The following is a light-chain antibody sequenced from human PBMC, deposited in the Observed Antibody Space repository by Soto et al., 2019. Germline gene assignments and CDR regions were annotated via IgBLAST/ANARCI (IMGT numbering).Light chain of an antibody. Sequence: EIVLTQSPGTLSLSPGERATLSCRASQSVRSSYLAWFQQKPGQAPRLLIYGASSRATGIPDRFSGSESGTAFTLTISRLEHEDFAVYYCQQYGSTPKTLGQGTKLEIK. CDR1: QSVRSSY. CDR3: QQYGSTPKT. V-gene: IGKV3-20*01. J-gene: IGKJ2*01. CDR2: GAS.